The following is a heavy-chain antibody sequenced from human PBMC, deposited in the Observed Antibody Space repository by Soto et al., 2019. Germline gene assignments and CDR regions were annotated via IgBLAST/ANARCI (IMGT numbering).Heavy chain of an antibody. CDR3: ARDSVAPIDY. Sequence: EVQLLESGGGLVQPGGSLRLSCAASGFTFIKYAMTWVRQSPGKGLEWVSGISGSGSNTVYADSVKGRFTISRDNSKNTLYLQINSLRVGDTAVYYCARDSVAPIDYWGQGTRVTVSS. CDR1: GFTFIKYA. V-gene: IGHV3-23*01. CDR2: ISGSGSNT. J-gene: IGHJ4*02.